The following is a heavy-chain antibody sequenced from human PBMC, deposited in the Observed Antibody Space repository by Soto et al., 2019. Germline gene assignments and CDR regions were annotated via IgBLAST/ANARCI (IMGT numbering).Heavy chain of an antibody. CDR1: GGSFSGYY. D-gene: IGHD2-8*01. Sequence: NPSETLSLTCAVYGGSFSGYYWSWIRQPPGKGLEWIGEINNNGSTNYNPSLKSRVTISVDTSKNQFSLKLGSVTAADTAVYYCARIRQRCTNYRCMLYRGRYYYYYYGMDVWGQGTTVTVSS. CDR3: ARIRQRCTNYRCMLYRGRYYYYYYGMDV. CDR2: INNNGST. V-gene: IGHV4-34*01. J-gene: IGHJ6*02.